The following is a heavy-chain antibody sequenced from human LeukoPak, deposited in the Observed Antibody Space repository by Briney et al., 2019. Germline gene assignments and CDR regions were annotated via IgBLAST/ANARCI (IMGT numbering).Heavy chain of an antibody. CDR1: GFTFSDYY. V-gene: IGHV3-11*04. J-gene: IGHJ2*01. D-gene: IGHD5/OR15-5a*01. Sequence: GGSLRLSCAASGFTFSDYYMSWIRQPPGKGLEWVSYISSSGSTIYYTDSVKERFTISRDNPKNTLYLQINSLRAKDTAVSYCSRGYVYEWDWCFHLWGRGSLVTVSS. CDR2: ISSSGSTI. CDR3: SRGYVYEWDWCFHL.